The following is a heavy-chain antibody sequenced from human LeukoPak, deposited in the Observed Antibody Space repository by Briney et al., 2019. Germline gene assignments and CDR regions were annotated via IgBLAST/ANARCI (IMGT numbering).Heavy chain of an antibody. CDR1: GGTFSSYA. CDR3: ARFGGTVSSSHFAYYYYYMDV. V-gene: IGHV1-69*06. D-gene: IGHD3-16*01. Sequence: ASVKVSCKASGGTFSSYAISWVRQAPGQGLEWMGGIIPIFGTANYAQKFQGRVTITADKSTSTAYMELSSLRSEDTAVYYCARFGGTVSSSHFAYYYYYMDVWGKGTTVTVSS. CDR2: IIPIFGTA. J-gene: IGHJ6*03.